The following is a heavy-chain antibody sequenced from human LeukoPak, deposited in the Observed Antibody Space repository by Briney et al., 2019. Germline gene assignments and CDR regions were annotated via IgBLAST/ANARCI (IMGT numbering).Heavy chain of an antibody. D-gene: IGHD6-13*01. CDR3: ARSGGYSSSWYLGGGY. CDR2: INPNSGGT. CDR1: GYTFTGYY. J-gene: IGHJ4*02. Sequence: GSTVKVSCKASGYTFTGYYMHWVRQAPGQGLEWMGWINPNSGGTNYAQKFQGRVTMTRDTSISTAYMELSRLRSHDTAVYYCARSGGYSSSWYLGGGYWGQGTLVTVSS. V-gene: IGHV1-2*02.